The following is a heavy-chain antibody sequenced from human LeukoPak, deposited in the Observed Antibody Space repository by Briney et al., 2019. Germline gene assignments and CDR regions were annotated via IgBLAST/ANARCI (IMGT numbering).Heavy chain of an antibody. D-gene: IGHD2-2*01. CDR1: GYTFTSYY. J-gene: IGHJ5*02. Sequence: ASVKVSCKASGYTFTSYYMHWVRQAPGQGLEWMGIINPSGGSTSYAQKFQGRVTMTEDTSTDTAFMELSSLRSEDTAVYYCATDRVVPAFIGGIWFAPGGQGTLVTVSS. V-gene: IGHV1-46*01. CDR2: INPSGGST. CDR3: ATDRVVPAFIGGIWFAP.